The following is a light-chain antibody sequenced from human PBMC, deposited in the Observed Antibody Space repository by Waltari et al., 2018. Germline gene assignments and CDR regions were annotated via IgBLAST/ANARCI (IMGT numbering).Light chain of an antibody. CDR1: SSDVESYNL. CDR3: CSYVTSRTFV. Sequence: HSALTQAASVSGSPGQSITISCTGFSSDVESYNLVSWYQQHPGKVPKLLLYEGNKRPSGVSKRFSGSKSGDTASLTISGLQAEDEADYYCCSYVTSRTFVFGGGTKLTVL. J-gene: IGLJ2*01. CDR2: EGN. V-gene: IGLV2-23*03.